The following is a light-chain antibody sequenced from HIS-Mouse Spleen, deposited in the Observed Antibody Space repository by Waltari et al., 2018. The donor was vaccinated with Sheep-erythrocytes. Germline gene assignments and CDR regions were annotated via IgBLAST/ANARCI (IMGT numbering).Light chain of an antibody. CDR3: QAWDSSTAV. J-gene: IGLJ2*01. V-gene: IGLV3-1*01. CDR2: QDS. Sequence: SYELTQPPSVSVSPGQTASITCSGDKLGDKYACWYQQKPGQSPVLVIYQDSKRPSGIPKRLSGSTSGNTATLTISGTQAMDEADYYCQAWDSSTAVFGGGTKLTVL. CDR1: KLGDKY.